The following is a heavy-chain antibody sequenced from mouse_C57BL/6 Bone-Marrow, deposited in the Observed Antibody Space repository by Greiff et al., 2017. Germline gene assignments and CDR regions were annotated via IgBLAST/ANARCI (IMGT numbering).Heavy chain of an antibody. Sequence: VQLQQSGAELVRPGASVKLSCTASGFNIKDDYMHWVKQRPEQGLEWIGWIDPENGATEYASKFQGKATITADTSSNTAYLQLSSLTSEDTAVYYCTNDGYPLAMDYWGQRTSVTVSS. CDR3: TNDGYPLAMDY. J-gene: IGHJ4*01. CDR2: IDPENGAT. D-gene: IGHD2-3*01. V-gene: IGHV14-4*01. CDR1: GFNIKDDY.